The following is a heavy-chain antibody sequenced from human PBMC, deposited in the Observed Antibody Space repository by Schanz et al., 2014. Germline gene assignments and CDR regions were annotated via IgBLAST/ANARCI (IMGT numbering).Heavy chain of an antibody. CDR1: GFTFSNYG. J-gene: IGHJ6*03. V-gene: IGHV3-48*01. CDR2: ISSSSGTI. D-gene: IGHD6-19*01. Sequence: VQLVESGGDLVKPGGSLRLSCEASGFTFSNYGMNWVRQAPEKGLEWVSYISSSSGTIYYADSVKGRFTISRDNAKNLLYLQMNSLRAEDTAVYYCARDHQWLARYYMDVWGKGTTVTVSS. CDR3: ARDHQWLARYYMDV.